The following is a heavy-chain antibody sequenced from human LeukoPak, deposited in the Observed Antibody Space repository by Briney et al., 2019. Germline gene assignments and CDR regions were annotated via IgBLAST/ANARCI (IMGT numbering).Heavy chain of an antibody. CDR1: GFTFSSYS. CDR3: ARDLSGSPRHFDY. D-gene: IGHD1-26*01. J-gene: IGHJ4*02. CDR2: ISSSSSYI. Sequence: PGGSLRLSRAASGFTFSSYSMNWVRQAPGKGLEWVSSISSSSSYIYYADSVKGRFTISRDNAKNSLYLQMNSLRAEDTAVYYCARDLSGSPRHFDYWGQGTLVTVSS. V-gene: IGHV3-21*01.